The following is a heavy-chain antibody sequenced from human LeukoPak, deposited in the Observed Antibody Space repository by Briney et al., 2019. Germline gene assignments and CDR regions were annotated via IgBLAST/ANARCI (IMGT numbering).Heavy chain of an antibody. D-gene: IGHD1/OR15-1a*01. Sequence: GGSLRLSCAASGFTFSNAWMSWVRQAPGKGLEWVGRIKSKTDGGTTDYAAPVKGRFTISRDDSKSTLYLQMNSLKTEDTAVYYCTTEVAGTKVYPFDYWGQGTLVTVSS. J-gene: IGHJ4*02. V-gene: IGHV3-15*01. CDR1: GFTFSNAW. CDR2: IKSKTDGGTT. CDR3: TTEVAGTKVYPFDY.